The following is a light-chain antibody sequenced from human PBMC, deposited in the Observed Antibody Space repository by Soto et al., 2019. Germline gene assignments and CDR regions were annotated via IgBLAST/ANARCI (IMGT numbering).Light chain of an antibody. V-gene: IGLV2-8*01. CDR2: EVS. Sequence: QSALTQPPSASGSPGQSVTISCTGTSSDVGAYNYVSWYQQHPGKVPKLMIYEVSKRPSGVPDRFSGSKSGNTASLTVSGLQAEDEADYYCSSYAGSNNFGVFGTG. CDR3: SSYAGSNNFGV. J-gene: IGLJ1*01. CDR1: SSDVGAYNY.